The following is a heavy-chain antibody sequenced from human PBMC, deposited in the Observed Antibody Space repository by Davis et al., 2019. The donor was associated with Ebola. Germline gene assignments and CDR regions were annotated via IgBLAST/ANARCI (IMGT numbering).Heavy chain of an antibody. CDR2: VHGGNGNT. Sequence: ASVKVSCKASGYTFTNYGITWVHQAPGQRLEWMGWVHGGNGNTKYSQRFQGRVTITTDTSASTVYLDLTSLRSDDTAVFYCARASFGYNSGWYADYWGQGTLVTVSS. CDR1: GYTFTNYG. V-gene: IGHV1-3*01. D-gene: IGHD6-19*01. J-gene: IGHJ4*02. CDR3: ARASFGYNSGWYADY.